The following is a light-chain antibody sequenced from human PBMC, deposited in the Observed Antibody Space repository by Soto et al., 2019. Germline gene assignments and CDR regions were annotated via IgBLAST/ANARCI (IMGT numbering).Light chain of an antibody. J-gene: IGKJ5*01. CDR1: QSVSSNY. CDR2: GAF. V-gene: IGKV3-20*01. Sequence: ELVLTKSPGTLSLSPGERATFSCRASQSVSSNYLARYQQKPGQAPRLLIYGAFKRATGIPDRFSGSGSETDLTITISCLEPGDFEVYYCQQRGSSPITFGQGTRLEIK. CDR3: QQRGSSPIT.